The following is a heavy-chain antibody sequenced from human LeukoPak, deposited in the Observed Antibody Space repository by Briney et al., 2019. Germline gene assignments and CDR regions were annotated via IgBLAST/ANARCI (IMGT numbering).Heavy chain of an antibody. CDR1: GGSFSGYY. CDR3: ARGRYYDSSGYSLPPFDY. V-gene: IGHV4-34*01. CDR2: INHSGST. J-gene: IGHJ4*02. Sequence: PSGTLSLTCAVYGGSFSGYYWSWIRQPPGKGLDWIGVINHSGSTNYKPSLKSRVTISVDTSKHQFSLKLNSVTAADTAVYYCARGRYYDSSGYSLPPFDYWGQGTLVTVSS. D-gene: IGHD3-22*01.